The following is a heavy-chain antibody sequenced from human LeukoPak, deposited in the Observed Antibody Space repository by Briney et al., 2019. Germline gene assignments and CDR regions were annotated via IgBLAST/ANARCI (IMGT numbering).Heavy chain of an antibody. D-gene: IGHD2-15*01. CDR1: GFTFSSYE. CDR2: ISSSGSTI. J-gene: IGHJ4*02. CDR3: ARALKVAASDY. Sequence: GGSLRVSYAASGFTFSSYEMNWVRQAPGKGLEWVSYISSSGSTIYYADSVKGRFTISRDNAKNSLYLQMNSLRAEDTAVYYCARALKVAASDYWGQGALLGVSS. V-gene: IGHV3-48*03.